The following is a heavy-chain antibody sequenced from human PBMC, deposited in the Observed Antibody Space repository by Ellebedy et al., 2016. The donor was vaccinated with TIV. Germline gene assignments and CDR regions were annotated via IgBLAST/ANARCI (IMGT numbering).Heavy chain of an antibody. D-gene: IGHD3-10*01. CDR2: FLPMFGTA. J-gene: IGHJ6*02. V-gene: IGHV1-69*13. Sequence: ASVKVSCKASGYTFTSYDINWVRQAPGQGLEWIGAFLPMFGTATSAQKFQGRVTITADESMTTAYMDLSSLRSEDTAVYYCARVRWATVARGVPFHYGMDVWGQGTTVTVTS. CDR3: ARVRWATVARGVPFHYGMDV. CDR1: GYTFTSYD.